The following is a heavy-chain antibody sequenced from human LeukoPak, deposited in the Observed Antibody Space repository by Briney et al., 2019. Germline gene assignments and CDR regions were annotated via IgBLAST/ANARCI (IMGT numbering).Heavy chain of an antibody. Sequence: PGGSLRLSCAASGFNFSDYYMSWIRPAPGKGLEWVSYISSSGSTIYYADSVKGRFTISRDNAKNSLYLQMNSLRAEDTAVYYCARDLDDFWSGTRQLDYWGQGTLVTVSS. CDR2: ISSSGSTI. CDR3: ARDLDDFWSGTRQLDY. J-gene: IGHJ4*02. CDR1: GFNFSDYY. V-gene: IGHV3-11*01. D-gene: IGHD3-3*01.